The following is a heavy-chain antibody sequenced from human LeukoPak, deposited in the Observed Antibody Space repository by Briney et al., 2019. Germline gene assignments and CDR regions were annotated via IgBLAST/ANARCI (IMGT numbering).Heavy chain of an antibody. Sequence: GGSLRLSCAASGFTFSSYAMHWVRQAPGKGLEWVAVISYDGSNKYYADSVKGRFTISRDNSKNTLYLQMNSLRAEDTAVYYCARPPVVLRFLEWPADYWGQGTLVTVSS. D-gene: IGHD3-3*01. J-gene: IGHJ4*02. CDR3: ARPPVVLRFLEWPADY. CDR2: ISYDGSNK. CDR1: GFTFSSYA. V-gene: IGHV3-30*01.